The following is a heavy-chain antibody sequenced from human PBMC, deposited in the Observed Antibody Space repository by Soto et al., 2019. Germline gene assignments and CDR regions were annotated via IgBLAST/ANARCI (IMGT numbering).Heavy chain of an antibody. CDR1: GFTSDDHG. Sequence: EVQLVESGGGLVQPGRSLRLSCAASGFTSDDHGMHWVRQAPGKGLEWVSGIILSSGHIDYADSVKGRFTISRDNAKNSLYLQMNILRTEDTALYYCARDTYGDYVYGYYGMDVWGQGTTVTVSS. CDR3: ARDTYGDYVYGYYGMDV. V-gene: IGHV3-9*02. CDR2: IILSSGHI. D-gene: IGHD4-17*01. J-gene: IGHJ6*02.